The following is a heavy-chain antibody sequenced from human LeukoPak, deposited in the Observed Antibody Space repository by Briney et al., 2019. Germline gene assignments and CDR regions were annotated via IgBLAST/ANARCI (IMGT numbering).Heavy chain of an antibody. D-gene: IGHD5-24*01. CDR1: GFTVSSNY. J-gene: IGHJ3*02. CDR2: LFSGGNT. CDR3: ARGGDGYNYAFDM. V-gene: IGHV3-53*05. Sequence: GGSLRLSCSASGFTVSSNYMSWVRQAPGKGLEWGSLLFSGGNTYYADSVKGRFTIYRDNSKKTIYLQMNSLRAEDTAVYYCARGGDGYNYAFDMWGQGTMVTVSS.